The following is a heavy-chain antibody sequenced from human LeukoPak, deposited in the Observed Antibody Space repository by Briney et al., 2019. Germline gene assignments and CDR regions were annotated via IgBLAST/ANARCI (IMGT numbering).Heavy chain of an antibody. CDR2: IYHSGST. V-gene: IGHV4-30-2*01. D-gene: IGHD3-22*01. Sequence: SETLSLTCTVSGGSISSGGYYWSWIRQPPGKGLEWIGYIYHSGSTYYNPSLKRRVTISVDRSKTQFSLKLSSVTAAATAVYYCARALYCYDSSGYYFDYWGQGTLVTVSS. J-gene: IGHJ4*02. CDR3: ARALYCYDSSGYYFDY. CDR1: GGSISSGGYY.